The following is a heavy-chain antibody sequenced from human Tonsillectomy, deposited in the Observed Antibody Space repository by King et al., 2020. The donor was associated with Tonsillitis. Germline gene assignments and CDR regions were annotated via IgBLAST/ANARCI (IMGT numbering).Heavy chain of an antibody. CDR3: ARVRYYASSCHHYGDPAYYFDY. Sequence: VQLQESGPGLVKPSQTLSLTCSVSSVSISGADQYWSWIRQAPGEGLEWLGYIYYTGSTYYNPSLKSRLSISLDTSKSAFSLTLSSATAAAPAVYFWARVRYYASSCHHYGDPAYYFDYWGRGTLVTVS. D-gene: IGHD3-22*01. J-gene: IGHJ4*02. V-gene: IGHV4-30-4*01. CDR2: IYYTGST. CDR1: SVSISGADQY.